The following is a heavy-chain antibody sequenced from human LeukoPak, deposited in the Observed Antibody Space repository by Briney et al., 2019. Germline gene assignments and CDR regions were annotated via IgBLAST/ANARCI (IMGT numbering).Heavy chain of an antibody. CDR1: GFTFSSYW. CDR2: INSDGSST. J-gene: IGHJ6*02. V-gene: IGHV3-74*01. Sequence: PGGSLRPSCAASGFTFSSYWMHWVRQAPGKGLVWVSRINSDGSSTSYADSVKGRFTISRDNAKNTLYLQMNSLRAEDTAVYYCARDFYYYYGMDVWGQGTTVTVSS. CDR3: ARDFYYYYGMDV.